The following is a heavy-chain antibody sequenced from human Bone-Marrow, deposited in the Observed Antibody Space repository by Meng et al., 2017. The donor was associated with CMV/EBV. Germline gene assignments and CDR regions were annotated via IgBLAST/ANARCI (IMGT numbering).Heavy chain of an antibody. J-gene: IGHJ3*02. CDR2: IYYSGST. Sequence: SETLSLTCTVSGGSISSYYWSWIRQPPGKGLEWIGYIYYSGSTNYNPSLKSRVTISVDTSKNQFSLKLSSVTAADTAVYYCARGPYLYYYGSGSNAFDIWGQGTMVTVSS. D-gene: IGHD3-10*01. CDR3: ARGPYLYYYGSGSNAFDI. CDR1: GGSISSYY. V-gene: IGHV4-59*01.